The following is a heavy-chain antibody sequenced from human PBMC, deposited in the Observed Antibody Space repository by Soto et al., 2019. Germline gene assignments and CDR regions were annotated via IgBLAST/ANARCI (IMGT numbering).Heavy chain of an antibody. CDR3: AQLGLMTFSHKHYFNH. V-gene: IGHV3-23*01. CDR1: GFSFDNYG. D-gene: IGHD3-16*01. J-gene: IGHJ4*02. Sequence: GASLRLSCVASGFSFDNYGMSWVRQAPGEGLEWVSAIKSDGTSTYYAASVEDRFTISRDNSKNTLYLQLNSLRAEDTAVYYCAQLGLMTFSHKHYFNHWGRGTLVTVSS. CDR2: IKSDGTST.